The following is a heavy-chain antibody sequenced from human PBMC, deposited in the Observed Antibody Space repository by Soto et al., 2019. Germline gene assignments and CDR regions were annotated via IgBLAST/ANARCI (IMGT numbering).Heavy chain of an antibody. V-gene: IGHV5-10-1*01. J-gene: IGHJ4*02. D-gene: IGHD2-21*02. CDR2: IDPSDSYT. CDR3: ARSRGGNSGIFGY. Sequence: GESLKISCKGSGYSFSSYWITWVRQMPGKGLEWMGKIDPSDSYTNYSPSFQGHVTISGDKSISTAYLQWSSLKASDTAMYYCARSRGGNSGIFGYWGQGTLVTVSS. CDR1: GYSFSSYW.